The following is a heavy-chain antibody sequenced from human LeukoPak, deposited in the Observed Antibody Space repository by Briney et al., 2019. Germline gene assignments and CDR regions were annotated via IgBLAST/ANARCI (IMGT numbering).Heavy chain of an antibody. Sequence: GGSLRLSCAASGFTVSSNYMSWVRQAPGKGLECVSLIYGGGSTYSADSVKGRFTISRDNSKNTIFLQLTSLRVEDTAVYYCASKGQYCGTLTCKDYWGRGTLVTVSS. J-gene: IGHJ4*02. CDR1: GFTVSSNY. V-gene: IGHV3-53*01. CDR2: IYGGGST. CDR3: ASKGQYCGTLTCKDY. D-gene: IGHD2-21*01.